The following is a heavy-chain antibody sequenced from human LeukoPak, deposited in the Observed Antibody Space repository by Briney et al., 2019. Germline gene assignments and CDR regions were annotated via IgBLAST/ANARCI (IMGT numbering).Heavy chain of an antibody. V-gene: IGHV1-2*02. Sequence: GASVKVSCKASGYTFTGYYMHWVRQAPGQGLEWMGWINPNSGGTNYAQKFQGRVTMTRDTSTSTAYMELSRLRSDDTAVYYCAKDRSSAESPYGMDVWGQGTTVTVSS. CDR3: AKDRSSAESPYGMDV. J-gene: IGHJ6*02. CDR1: GYTFTGYY. CDR2: INPNSGGT. D-gene: IGHD6-6*01.